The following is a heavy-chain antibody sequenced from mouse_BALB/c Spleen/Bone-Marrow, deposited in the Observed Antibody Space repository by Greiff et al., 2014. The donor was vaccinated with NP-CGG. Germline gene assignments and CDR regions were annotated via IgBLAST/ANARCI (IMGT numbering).Heavy chain of an antibody. CDR2: ISNLAYSI. CDR1: GFTFSDYG. J-gene: IGHJ4*01. D-gene: IGHD2-1*01. Sequence: EVQLVESGGALVQPGGSRKLSCAASGFTFSDYGMAWVRQAPGKGPEWVAFISNLAYSIYYTDTVTGRFTISRENAKNTLYLEMSSRRSEDTAMYYCARETTRGAMDYWGQGTSVTVSS. V-gene: IGHV5-15*02. CDR3: ARETTRGAMDY.